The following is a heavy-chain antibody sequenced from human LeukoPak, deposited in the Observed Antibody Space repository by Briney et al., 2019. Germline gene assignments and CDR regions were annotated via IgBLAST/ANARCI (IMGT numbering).Heavy chain of an antibody. D-gene: IGHD6-13*01. CDR1: GFTFSDYY. Sequence: PGGSLRLSCAASGFTFSDYYMSWFRQAPGKGLEWVSYISSSGSTIYYADSVKGRFTISRDNAKNSLYLQMNSLRAEDTAVYYCARDNSAAAAAFDYWGQGTLVTVSS. CDR2: ISSSGSTI. CDR3: ARDNSAAAAAFDY. J-gene: IGHJ4*02. V-gene: IGHV3-11*01.